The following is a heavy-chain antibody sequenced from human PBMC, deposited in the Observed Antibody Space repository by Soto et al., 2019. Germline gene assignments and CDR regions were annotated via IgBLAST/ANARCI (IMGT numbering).Heavy chain of an antibody. CDR2: ISSSSSTI. CDR1: GLTFSSYS. V-gene: IGHV3-48*02. CDR3: ARESAALNWFDP. J-gene: IGHJ5*02. Sequence: GGALRHSCAASGLTFSSYSMNWVRQAPGKGLEWVSYISSSSSTIYYADSVKGRFTISRDNAKNSLYLQMNSLRDEDTAVYYCARESAALNWFDPWGQGTLVTVSS. D-gene: IGHD2-2*01.